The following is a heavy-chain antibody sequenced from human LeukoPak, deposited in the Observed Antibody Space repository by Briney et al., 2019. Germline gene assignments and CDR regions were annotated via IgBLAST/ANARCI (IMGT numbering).Heavy chain of an antibody. CDR1: GYTFTSYD. D-gene: IGHD2-2*01. V-gene: IGHV1-8*01. Sequence: ASVKVSCKASGYTFTSYDINWVRQAPGQGLEWMGWMNPNSGNTVYAQTFQGRVTMTRNTSISTAYMELSSLRSEDTAVYYCTRGVRTTTLHLIVVVPAASYYFDYWGQGTLVTVSS. J-gene: IGHJ4*02. CDR3: TRGVRTTTLHLIVVVPAASYYFDY. CDR2: MNPNSGNT.